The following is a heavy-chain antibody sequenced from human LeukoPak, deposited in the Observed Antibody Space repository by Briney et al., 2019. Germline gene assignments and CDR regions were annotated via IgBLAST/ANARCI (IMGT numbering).Heavy chain of an antibody. J-gene: IGHJ6*03. V-gene: IGHV1-18*03. CDR2: ISTYNGHT. D-gene: IGHD5-24*01. CDR1: GYTFTSYG. Sequence: ASVKVSCKASGYTFTSYGINWVRQAPGQGLEWMGWISTYNGHTNYAQKFQGRVTITRDTSASTAYMELSSLRSEDMAVYYCARGRQQRGRDGYNYDYYYYYYMDVWGKGTTVTVSS. CDR3: ARGRQQRGRDGYNYDYYYYYYMDV.